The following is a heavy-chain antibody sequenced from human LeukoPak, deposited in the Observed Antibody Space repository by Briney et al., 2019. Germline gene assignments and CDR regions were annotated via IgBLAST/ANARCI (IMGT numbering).Heavy chain of an antibody. Sequence: GGSLRLSCAASGFTFSSYAMSWVRQAPGKGLEWVSAISGSGGSTYYADSVKGRFTISRDNSKNTLYLQMNSLKAEDTAVYYCAKDRANVDTAMVPDYWGQGTLVTVSS. CDR3: AKDRANVDTAMVPDY. D-gene: IGHD5-18*01. V-gene: IGHV3-23*01. CDR1: GFTFSSYA. J-gene: IGHJ4*02. CDR2: ISGSGGST.